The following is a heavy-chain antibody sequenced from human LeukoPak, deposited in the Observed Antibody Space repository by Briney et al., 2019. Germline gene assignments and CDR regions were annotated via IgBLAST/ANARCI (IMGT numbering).Heavy chain of an antibody. V-gene: IGHV4-38-2*02. CDR3: ARHRYFDY. CDR1: GYSISSGYY. Sequence: SEALSLTCTVSGYSISSGYYWGWIRQPPGKGLEWIGSIYYSGSTYYNPSLKSRVTISVDTSKNQFSLKLSSVTAADTAVYYCARHRYFDYWGQGTLVTVSS. J-gene: IGHJ4*02. CDR2: IYYSGST.